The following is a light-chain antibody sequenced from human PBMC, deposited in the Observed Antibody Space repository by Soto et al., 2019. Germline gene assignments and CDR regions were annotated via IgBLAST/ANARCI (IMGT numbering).Light chain of an antibody. CDR2: DAS. CDR1: QSVSSSS. J-gene: IGKJ1*01. CDR3: QQYGGSPRT. Sequence: EIVLTQSPGTLWLSPGQRATLYCRASQSVSSSSLAWYQQKRGQAPRLLIHDASSRATGIPDRFSGSGSGTDFTLTISRLEPEDFAVYYCQQYGGSPRTFGQGTKVDI. V-gene: IGKV3-20*01.